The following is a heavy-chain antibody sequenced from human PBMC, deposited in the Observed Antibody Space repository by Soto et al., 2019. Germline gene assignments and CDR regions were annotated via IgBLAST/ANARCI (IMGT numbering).Heavy chain of an antibody. CDR3: ARGDYDILTGKPDYYYYMDV. Sequence: EMQLVESGGGLVQPGGSLRLSCAASGFTISSYDMHWVRQATGKGLEWVSAIGTAGDTYYPGSVKGRFTISRENAKNSLYLQMNSLRAGDTAVYYCARGDYDILTGKPDYYYYMDVWGKGTTVTVSS. CDR1: GFTISSYD. V-gene: IGHV3-13*01. CDR2: IGTAGDT. J-gene: IGHJ6*03. D-gene: IGHD3-9*01.